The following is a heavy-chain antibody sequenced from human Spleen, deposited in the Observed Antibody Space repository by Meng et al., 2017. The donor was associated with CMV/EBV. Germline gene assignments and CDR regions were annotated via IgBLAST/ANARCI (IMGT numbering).Heavy chain of an antibody. CDR3: ARGPLAAAGTGRRYFDL. V-gene: IGHV4-34*01. Sequence: GYFSGYYWSWIRQPPGKGLEWIGEINHSGSTNYNPSLKSRVTISVDTSKNQFSLKLSSVTAADTAVYYCARGPLAAAGTGRRYFDLWGRGTLVTVSS. J-gene: IGHJ2*01. D-gene: IGHD6-13*01. CDR2: INHSGST. CDR1: GYFSGYY.